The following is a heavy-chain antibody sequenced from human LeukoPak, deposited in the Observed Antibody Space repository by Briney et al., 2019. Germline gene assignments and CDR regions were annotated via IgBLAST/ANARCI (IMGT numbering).Heavy chain of an antibody. D-gene: IGHD2-2*01. CDR1: GYTFTSYY. Sequence: ASVKVSCKASGYTFTSYYMHWVRQAPGQGLEWMGKINPSDGSTRYAQKFQGRVTMTRDMSTSTVYMELSSLRSEDTAVYYCASGIPPSSTSYTTKGYMDVWGKGTTVTVSS. J-gene: IGHJ6*03. V-gene: IGHV1-46*01. CDR2: INPSDGST. CDR3: ASGIPPSSTSYTTKGYMDV.